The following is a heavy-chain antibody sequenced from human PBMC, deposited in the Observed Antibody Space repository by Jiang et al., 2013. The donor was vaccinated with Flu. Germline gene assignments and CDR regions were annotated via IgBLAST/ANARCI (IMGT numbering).Heavy chain of an antibody. CDR3: ARRGSSNDWLFD. CDR1: GFSISGGYF. Sequence: GSGLVKPSETLSLTCAVSGFSISGGYFWAWIRQPPGQGLEWIGNIFHTGSTHYNPSLKSRVTISVDTSKNQFSLNLSSVTAADTAVYYCARRGSSNDWLFDWGRGTLVTVSS. D-gene: IGHD3-9*01. V-gene: IGHV4-38-2*01. CDR2: IFHTGST. J-gene: IGHJ4*02.